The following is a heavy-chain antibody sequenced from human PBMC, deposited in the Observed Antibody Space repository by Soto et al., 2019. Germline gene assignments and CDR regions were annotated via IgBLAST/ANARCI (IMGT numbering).Heavy chain of an antibody. J-gene: IGHJ6*02. Sequence: ASVKVSCKASGYTFTSYAMHWVRQAPGQRLEWMGWINAGNGNTKYSQKFQGRVTITRDTSAGTAYMELSSLRSEDTAVYYCARDPWGGEDIAVAGHYYYYYGMDVWGQGTTVTVSS. V-gene: IGHV1-3*01. CDR2: INAGNGNT. CDR1: GYTFTSYA. CDR3: ARDPWGGEDIAVAGHYYYYYGMDV. D-gene: IGHD6-19*01.